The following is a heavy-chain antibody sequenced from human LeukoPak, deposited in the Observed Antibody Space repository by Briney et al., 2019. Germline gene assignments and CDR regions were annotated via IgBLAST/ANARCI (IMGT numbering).Heavy chain of an antibody. V-gene: IGHV3-30*04. CDR1: GFTFSSYA. D-gene: IGHD5-12*01. CDR3: ARARPSMWIDY. J-gene: IGHJ4*02. CDR2: ISYDGSDK. Sequence: GGSLRLSCAASGFTFSSYAMYWVRQGPGKGLEWVAVISYDGSDKFYADSVKGRFTISRDSSKNTLYLQMNSLRPEDTAVYYCARARPSMWIDYWGQGTLVTVSS.